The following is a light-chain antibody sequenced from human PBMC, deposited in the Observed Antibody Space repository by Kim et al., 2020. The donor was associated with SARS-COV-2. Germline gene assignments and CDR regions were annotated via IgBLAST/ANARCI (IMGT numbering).Light chain of an antibody. CDR1: QGIGSA. J-gene: IGKJ5*01. CDR2: DAS. V-gene: IGKV1-13*02. CDR3: QQYKSYPIT. Sequence: AIQLTQSPSSLSAAIGDRVTITCRASQGIGSALAWYQQKPGKAPKFLIYDASSLESGVPSRFSGSGSGTDFTLTISSLQPEDFATYYCQQYKSYPITFGQGTRLEIK.